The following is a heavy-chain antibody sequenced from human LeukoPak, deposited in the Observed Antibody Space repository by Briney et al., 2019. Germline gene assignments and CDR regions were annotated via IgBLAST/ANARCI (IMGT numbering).Heavy chain of an antibody. CDR3: AKGRHYYDSSGSLSPFFDY. D-gene: IGHD3-22*01. CDR2: IPYDGSNK. J-gene: IGHJ4*02. CDR1: GFTFSSYG. Sequence: GSLRLSCAASGFTFSSYGMHWVRQAPGKGLEWVAVIPYDGSNKYYADSVKDRFTISRDNSKNTLYLQMNSLRAEDTAVYYCAKGRHYYDSSGSLSPFFDYWGQGTLVTVSS. V-gene: IGHV3-30*18.